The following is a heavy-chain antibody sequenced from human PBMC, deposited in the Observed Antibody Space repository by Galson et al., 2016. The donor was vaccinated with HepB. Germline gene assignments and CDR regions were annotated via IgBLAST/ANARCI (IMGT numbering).Heavy chain of an antibody. J-gene: IGHJ4*02. CDR2: INNGGAT. V-gene: IGHV3-23*01. CDR1: GLTFSRYA. D-gene: IGHD3-3*01. Sequence: SLRLSCAASGLTFSRYAMTWVRQAPGKGLEWVSTINNGGATYYGDSVKGRFIISRDNSKSTLYLQMNNLRAEDTAMYYCAKDDFWSGYSRSGLDYWGQGTLVTVFS. CDR3: AKDDFWSGYSRSGLDY.